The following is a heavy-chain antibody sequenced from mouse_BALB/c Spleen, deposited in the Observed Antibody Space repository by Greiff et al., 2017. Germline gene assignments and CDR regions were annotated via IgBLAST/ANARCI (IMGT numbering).Heavy chain of an antibody. Sequence: EVQLVESGGGLVKPGGSLKLSCAASGFAFSSYDMSWVRQTPEKRLEWVAYISSGGGSTYYPDTVKGRFTISRDNAKNTLYLQMSSLKSEDTAMYYCARLLAYWGQGTLVTVSA. J-gene: IGHJ3*01. CDR1: GFAFSSYD. V-gene: IGHV5-12-1*01. CDR2: ISSGGGST. CDR3: ARLLAY.